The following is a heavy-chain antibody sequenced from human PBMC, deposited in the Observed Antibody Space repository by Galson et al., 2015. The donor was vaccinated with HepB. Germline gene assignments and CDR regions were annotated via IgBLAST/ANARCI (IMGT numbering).Heavy chain of an antibody. J-gene: IGHJ2*01. CDR1: GFSLSNARMG. CDR3: ARIRGGYWYFDL. Sequence: PALVKPTQTLTLTCTVSGFSLSNARMGVSWIRQPPGKALEWLAHIFSNDEKSYSTSLKSRLTISKDTSKSQVVLTMTNMDPVDTATYYCARIRGGYWYFDLWGRGTLVTVSS. V-gene: IGHV2-26*01. D-gene: IGHD3-16*01. CDR2: IFSNDEK.